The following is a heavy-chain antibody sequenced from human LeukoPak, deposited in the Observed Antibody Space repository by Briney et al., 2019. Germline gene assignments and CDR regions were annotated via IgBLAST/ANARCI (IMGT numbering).Heavy chain of an antibody. CDR3: ARVGLRSDFWSGYYLDY. Sequence: GGSLRLSCAASGFTFSGHGMNWVRQAPGKGLDWVTSISSSSRYIYYADSVKGRFTISRDNAKNSLYLQMNSLRAEDTAVYYCARVGLRSDFWSGYYLDYWGQGTLVTVSS. CDR2: ISSSSRYI. J-gene: IGHJ4*02. D-gene: IGHD3-3*01. V-gene: IGHV3-21*01. CDR1: GFTFSGHG.